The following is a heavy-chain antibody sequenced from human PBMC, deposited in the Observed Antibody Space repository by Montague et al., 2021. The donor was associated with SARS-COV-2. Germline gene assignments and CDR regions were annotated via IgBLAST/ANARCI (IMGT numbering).Heavy chain of an antibody. Sequence: SETLSLTCTFSGASRSTKNYYWGWIRQPPGKGLEWIGSNSYSATSYSNPSLESRVTMSVDTSRNQLSLNLSSVTVADTAVYYCARLGITLGGVIVIRYYFDLWGQGTLVTVSS. J-gene: IGHJ4*02. D-gene: IGHD3-16*02. CDR3: ARLGITLGGVIVIRYYFDL. V-gene: IGHV4-39*01. CDR1: GASRSTKNYY. CDR2: NSYSATS.